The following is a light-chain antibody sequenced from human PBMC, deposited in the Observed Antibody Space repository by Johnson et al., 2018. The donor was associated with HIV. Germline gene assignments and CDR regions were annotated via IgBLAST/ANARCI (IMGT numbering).Light chain of an antibody. Sequence: QSVLTQPPSVSAAPGQKVTISCFGSDSNIGNNYVSWYQQLPGTAPKLLIYDNDKRPSGIPDRFSGSKSGTSATLGITGLQTGDEADYYCETWDSSLSAGVFGTGTKVTVL. CDR2: DND. J-gene: IGLJ1*01. V-gene: IGLV1-51*01. CDR3: ETWDSSLSAGV. CDR1: DSNIGNNY.